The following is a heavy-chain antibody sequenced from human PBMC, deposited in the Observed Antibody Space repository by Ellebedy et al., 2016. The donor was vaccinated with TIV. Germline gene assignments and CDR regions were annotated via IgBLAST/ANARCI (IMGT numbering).Heavy chain of an antibody. CDR1: GGPISSSSSY. CDR2: IHYSGST. Sequence: SETLSLTCTVSGGPISSSSSYWGWIRQPPGKGLEWIGFIHYSGSTNYNPSLKSRVTISVDTSKNQFSLKLSSVTAADTAVYYCAMWEGGSGYFDYWGQGTLVTVSS. J-gene: IGHJ4*02. D-gene: IGHD1-26*01. V-gene: IGHV4-61*05. CDR3: AMWEGGSGYFDY.